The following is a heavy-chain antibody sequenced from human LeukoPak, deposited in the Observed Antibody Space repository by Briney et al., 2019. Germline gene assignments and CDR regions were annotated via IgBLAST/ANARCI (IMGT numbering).Heavy chain of an antibody. J-gene: IGHJ3*01. D-gene: IGHD4/OR15-4a*01. CDR1: GFRFDRYA. CDR3: AKDSSVLPNALDL. Sequence: GGSLRLSCAASGFRFDRYAMTWVRQAPGKGLEWVSAISYSGASPYYGDSVKGRFTISRDNSKNTVYLQMNNLRDEDTALYYCAKDSSVLPNALDLWGQGTMVTVSS. CDR2: ISYSGASP. V-gene: IGHV3-23*01.